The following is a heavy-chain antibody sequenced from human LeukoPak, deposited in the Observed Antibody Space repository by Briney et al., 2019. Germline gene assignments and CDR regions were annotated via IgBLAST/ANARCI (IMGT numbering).Heavy chain of an antibody. CDR2: ISGSSSYI. V-gene: IGHV3-21*01. D-gene: IGHD3-16*01. CDR3: ARGWGRSWDENWFDA. CDR1: GFTFSAFS. J-gene: IGHJ5*02. Sequence: GGSLRLSCAASGFTFSAFSMNWVRQAPGKGLEWVSSISGSSSYIYYADSVKGRYTISRDNAKNLVYLQMNSLRAEDTAVYYCARGWGRSWDENWFDAWGQGIRVTASS.